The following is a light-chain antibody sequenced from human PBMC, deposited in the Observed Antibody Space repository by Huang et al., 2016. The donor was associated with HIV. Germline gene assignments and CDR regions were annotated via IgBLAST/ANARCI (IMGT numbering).Light chain of an antibody. V-gene: IGKV1-17*03. CDR2: AES. CDR3: LQHHGYPRT. J-gene: IGKJ1*01. Sequence: DIQLTQSPSAMSASVGDRVSITCRASQDISNYLAWFQQKPGGAPKRLIYAESSLQSGVPSRFSGSRSGTKFTLTISNLQPEDFATYYCLQHHGYPRTFGQGTNV. CDR1: QDISNY.